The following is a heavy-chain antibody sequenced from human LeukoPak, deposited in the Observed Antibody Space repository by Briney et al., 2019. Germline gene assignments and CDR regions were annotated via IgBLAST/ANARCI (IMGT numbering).Heavy chain of an antibody. CDR2: INPNSGGT. CDR1: GYTFTGYY. V-gene: IGHV1-2*02. CDR3: PRVAVPYYYDSSGYLTYFDY. J-gene: IGHJ4*02. D-gene: IGHD3-22*01. Sequence: ASVKVSCKASGYTFTGYYMHWVLQAPGQGLEWMGWINPNSGGTNYAQKFQGRVTMTRDTSISTAYMELSRLRSDDTAVYYCPRVAVPYYYDSSGYLTYFDYWGQGTLVTVSS.